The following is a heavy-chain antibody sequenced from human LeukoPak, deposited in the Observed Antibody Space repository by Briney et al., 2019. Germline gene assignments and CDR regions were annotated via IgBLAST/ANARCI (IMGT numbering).Heavy chain of an antibody. D-gene: IGHD5/OR15-5a*01. CDR1: GFTFYNAW. Sequence: PGGSLRLSCAAPGFTFYNAWMSWVRQAPGKGLEWVARIKSKVHGGTSDYAAPVKGRFTISRDDSENMVYLQMNSLKTDDTAVYYCTTSTSPGIDHWGQGTLVTVSS. J-gene: IGHJ4*02. V-gene: IGHV3-15*01. CDR3: TTSTSPGIDH. CDR2: IKSKVHGGTS.